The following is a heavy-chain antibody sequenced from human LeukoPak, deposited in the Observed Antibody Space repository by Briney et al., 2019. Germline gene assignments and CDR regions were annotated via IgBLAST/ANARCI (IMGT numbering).Heavy chain of an antibody. CDR2: IYHTGST. CDR1: GGSISNTEW. J-gene: IGHJ6*02. D-gene: IGHD6-13*01. CDR3: ARDLRYTSSWYYYGMDV. V-gene: IGHV4-4*02. Sequence: PSETLSLTCGVSGGSISNTEWWSWVRQPPGKGLEWIGEIYHTGSTNYNPSLRSRVTISVDKSKNQFSLRLSSVTAADTAVYFCARDLRYTSSWYYYGMDVWGQGTTVTVSS.